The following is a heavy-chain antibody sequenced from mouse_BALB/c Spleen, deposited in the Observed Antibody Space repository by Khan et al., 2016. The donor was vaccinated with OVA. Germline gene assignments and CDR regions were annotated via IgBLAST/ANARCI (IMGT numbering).Heavy chain of an antibody. V-gene: IGHV1-7*01. CDR2: INPSTAYT. CDR3: ARLGYCSGSTYVY. D-gene: IGHD1-1*01. Sequence: QVQLQQSGAELAKPGASVKMSCKASGYTFPTFWMHWVKQRPGQGLEWIGYINPSTAYTEYNQKFKDKATLTADKSSSTAYMQLNSLTSEDSAVSYSARLGYCSGSTYVYWGQGTTLTVSS. CDR1: GYTFPTFW. J-gene: IGHJ2*01.